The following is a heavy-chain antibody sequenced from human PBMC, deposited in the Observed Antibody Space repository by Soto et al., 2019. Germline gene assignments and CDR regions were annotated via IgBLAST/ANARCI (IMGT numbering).Heavy chain of an antibody. CDR2: IYYDGVT. J-gene: IGHJ6*02. CDR1: GGSISSHDYH. CDR3: ARDSFNYYYGLDV. V-gene: IGHV4-30-4*01. Sequence: SETLSLTCTVSGGSISSHDYHWSWIRQPPGKGLEWIGYIYYDGVTYYNPSLKSRLTMSLDMSKNQFSLKLTSVTAADTAVYYCARDSFNYYYGLDVWGQGTTVTVSS.